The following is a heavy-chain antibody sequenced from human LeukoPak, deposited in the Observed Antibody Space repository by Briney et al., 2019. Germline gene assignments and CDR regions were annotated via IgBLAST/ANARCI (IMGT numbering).Heavy chain of an antibody. CDR2: INPNSGGT. V-gene: IGHV1-2*06. Sequence: ASVKVSCKASGYTFTGYYMHWVRQAPGQGLEWMERINPNSGGTNYAQKFQGRVTMTRDTSISTAYMELSRLRSDDTAVYYCARIPRGGWYKVIDWGQGTLVPVSS. CDR1: GYTFTGYY. J-gene: IGHJ4*02. CDR3: ARIPRGGWYKVID. D-gene: IGHD6-19*01.